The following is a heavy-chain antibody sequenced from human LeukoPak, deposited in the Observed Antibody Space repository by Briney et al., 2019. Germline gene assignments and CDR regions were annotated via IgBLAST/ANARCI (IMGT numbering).Heavy chain of an antibody. Sequence: ASVKVSCKASGYTFTGYYMHWVRQAPGQGLEWMGWINPNSGGTNYAQKFQGRVTMTRDTSISTAYMELSRLRSDDTAVYYCARDPGVIPVHYMDVWGKGTTVIVSS. CDR3: ARDPGVIPVHYMDV. CDR1: GYTFTGYY. CDR2: INPNSGGT. J-gene: IGHJ6*03. D-gene: IGHD4-23*01. V-gene: IGHV1-2*02.